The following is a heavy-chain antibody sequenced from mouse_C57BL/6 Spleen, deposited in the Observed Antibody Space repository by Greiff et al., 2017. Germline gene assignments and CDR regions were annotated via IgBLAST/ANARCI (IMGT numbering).Heavy chain of an antibody. J-gene: IGHJ3*01. CDR1: GFTFSDYY. CDR3: AREGEGFAY. CDR2: MNYDGSST. V-gene: IGHV5-16*01. Sequence: EVQLVESEGGLVQPGSSMKLSCTASGFTFSDYYMAWVRQVPEKGLEWVANMNYDGSSTYYLDTLKSRFIISGDKAKNILYLQMSRLKSEDTATYYCAREGEGFAYWGQGTLVTVSA.